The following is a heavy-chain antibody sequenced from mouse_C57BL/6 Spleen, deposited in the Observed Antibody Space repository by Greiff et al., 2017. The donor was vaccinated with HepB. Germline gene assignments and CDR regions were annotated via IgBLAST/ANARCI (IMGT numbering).Heavy chain of an antibody. CDR3: AREERTAQATFAY. CDR1: GYTFTSYW. D-gene: IGHD3-2*02. Sequence: VQLQQSGAELAKPGASVKLSCKASGYTFTSYWMHWVKQRPGQGLEWIGYINPSSGYTKYNQKFKDKATLTADKSSSTAYMQLSSLTYEDSAVYYLAREERTAQATFAYWGQGTLVTVSA. V-gene: IGHV1-7*01. J-gene: IGHJ3*01. CDR2: INPSSGYT.